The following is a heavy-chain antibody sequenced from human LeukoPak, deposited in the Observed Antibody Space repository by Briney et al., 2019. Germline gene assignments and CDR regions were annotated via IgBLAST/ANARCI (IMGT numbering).Heavy chain of an antibody. CDR3: ARGPPRGKYYYMDV. Sequence: PGGSLRLSCAASGFPFSSFDMLWVRQPTGQGLEWVSTIGTASDTYYPGSVEGRFTLSRDNAKNSLYLQMNSLTAGDTAVYYCARGPPRGKYYYMDVWGKGTTVTVSS. D-gene: IGHD1-1*01. V-gene: IGHV3-13*01. J-gene: IGHJ6*03. CDR2: IGTASDT. CDR1: GFPFSSFD.